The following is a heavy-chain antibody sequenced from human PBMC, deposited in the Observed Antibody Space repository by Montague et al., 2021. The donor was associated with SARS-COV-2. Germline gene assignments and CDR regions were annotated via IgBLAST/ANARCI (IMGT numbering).Heavy chain of an antibody. CDR2: IYTSGST. CDR3: AREWVYYDILSGYHNWFDL. Sequence: TLSLTCTVSGGSISSGSYYWSWIRQPAGMGLEWIGRIYTSGSTXYNPSLKSRVTISVDTSKNQFSLKLSPVTAADTAVYYCAREWVYYDILSGYHNWFDLWGQGTLVTVSS. D-gene: IGHD3-9*01. J-gene: IGHJ5*02. V-gene: IGHV4-61*02. CDR1: GGSISSGSYY.